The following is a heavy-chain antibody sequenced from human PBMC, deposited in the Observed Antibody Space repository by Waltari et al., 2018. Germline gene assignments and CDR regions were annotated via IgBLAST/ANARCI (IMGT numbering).Heavy chain of an antibody. CDR3: ARDPSTVTTGGGY. V-gene: IGHV4-4*02. CDR2: IYHSGST. Sequence: QVQLQESGPGLVKPSGTLSLTCAVSGGSISSSNWWSWVRQPPGKGLEWIGEIYHSGSTNYNPSPSRRVTISVDKSKTQFSLMLSSVTAADPAVYYCARDPSTVTTGGGYWGQGTLVTVSS. CDR1: GGSISSSNW. J-gene: IGHJ4*02. D-gene: IGHD4-17*01.